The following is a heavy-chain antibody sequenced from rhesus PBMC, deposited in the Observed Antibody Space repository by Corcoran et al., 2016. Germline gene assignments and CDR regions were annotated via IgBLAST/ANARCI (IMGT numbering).Heavy chain of an antibody. V-gene: IGHV4-80*01. CDR1: GASISSNW. CDR2: INGNRGST. D-gene: IGHD1-44*02. CDR3: ARVGATYYFDY. J-gene: IGHJ4*01. Sequence: QVQLQESGPGLVKPSETLSLTCTFSGASISSNWWSWIRPPPGKGLEWIGEINGNRGSTNYNPSLKSRVTISKAASKNQFSLKLSSVTAADTAVYYCARVGATYYFDYWGQGVLVTVSS.